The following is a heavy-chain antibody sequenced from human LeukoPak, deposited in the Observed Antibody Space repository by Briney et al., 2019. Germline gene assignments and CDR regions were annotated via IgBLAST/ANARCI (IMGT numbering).Heavy chain of an antibody. D-gene: IGHD4-17*01. CDR1: GYTFTDYY. CDR2: INPNNGGA. Sequence: VASVRVSCKASGYTFTDYYMHWVRQAPGQGLEWMGWINPNNGGANYARKLQGRVTMTRDTSISTAYMEVSRLRSDDTAVYYCARGLGTVTILNYYVADWGQGTLVTVSS. V-gene: IGHV1-2*02. CDR3: ARGLGTVTILNYYVAD. J-gene: IGHJ4*02.